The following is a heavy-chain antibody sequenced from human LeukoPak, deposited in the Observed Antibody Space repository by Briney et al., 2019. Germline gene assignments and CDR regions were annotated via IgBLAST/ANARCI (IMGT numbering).Heavy chain of an antibody. J-gene: IGHJ5*02. Sequence: SETLSLTCNVSDGSINAYYWSWIRQPPGKGLEWIGYIYYSGSTNYNPSLKSRVTISVDTSKNQFSLKLSSVTAADTAVYYCARSPFGVLWFDPWGQGTLVTVSS. V-gene: IGHV4-59*01. CDR2: IYYSGST. CDR3: ARSPFGVLWFDP. D-gene: IGHD3-10*01. CDR1: DGSINAYY.